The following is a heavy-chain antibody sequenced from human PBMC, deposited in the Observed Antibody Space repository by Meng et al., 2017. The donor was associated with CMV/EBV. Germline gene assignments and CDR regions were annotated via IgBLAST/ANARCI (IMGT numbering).Heavy chain of an antibody. CDR1: GFTFSSYS. V-gene: IGHV3-21*01. Sequence: GESLKISCAASGFTFSSYSMDWVRQAPGKGLEWVSSISSSSSYIYYADSVKGRFIISRDNAKNSLYLQMNSLRAEDTAVYYCARVQIPGLPQRDVVVPGYGMDVWGQGTTVTVSS. CDR2: ISSSSSYI. CDR3: ARVQIPGLPQRDVVVPGYGMDV. J-gene: IGHJ6*02. D-gene: IGHD2-2*01.